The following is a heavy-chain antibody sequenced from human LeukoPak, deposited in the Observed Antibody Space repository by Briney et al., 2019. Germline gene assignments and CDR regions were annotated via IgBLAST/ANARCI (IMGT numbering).Heavy chain of an antibody. CDR1: GGSISSGGYY. V-gene: IGHV4-31*03. CDR2: IYYSGST. CDR3: ARINHWYFDL. Sequence: PSETLSLTCTVSGGSISSGGYYWSWIRQHPGKGLEWIGNIYYSGSTYYNPSLKSRVTISVDTSKNQFSLKLSSVTAADTAVYYCARINHWYFDLWGRGTLVTVSS. J-gene: IGHJ2*01.